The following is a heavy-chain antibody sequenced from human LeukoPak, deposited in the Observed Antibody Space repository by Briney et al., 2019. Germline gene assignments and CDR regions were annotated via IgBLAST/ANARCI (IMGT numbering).Heavy chain of an antibody. CDR3: AREALSIAVAGDLDY. Sequence: ASVKVSCKASGYTFTSYDINWVRQATGQGLEWMGWMNPNSGNTGYAQEFQGRVTITRDTSASTAYMELSSLRSEDMAVYYCAREALSIAVAGDLDYWGQGTLVTVSS. CDR2: MNPNSGNT. V-gene: IGHV1-8*01. J-gene: IGHJ4*02. CDR1: GYTFTSYD. D-gene: IGHD6-19*01.